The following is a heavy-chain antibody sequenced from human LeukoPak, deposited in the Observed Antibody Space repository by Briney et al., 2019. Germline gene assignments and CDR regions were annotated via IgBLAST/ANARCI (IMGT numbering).Heavy chain of an antibody. D-gene: IGHD3-22*01. V-gene: IGHV1-69*13. CDR1: AGTFSSYA. Sequence: SVKVSCKASAGTFSSYAISWVRQAPGQGLEWMGGIIPIFGTANYAQKFQGRVTVTADESTSTAYMELSSLRSEDTAVYYCAIYYYDSSGIGYYFDYWGQGTLVTVSS. CDR2: IIPIFGTA. J-gene: IGHJ4*02. CDR3: AIYYYDSSGIGYYFDY.